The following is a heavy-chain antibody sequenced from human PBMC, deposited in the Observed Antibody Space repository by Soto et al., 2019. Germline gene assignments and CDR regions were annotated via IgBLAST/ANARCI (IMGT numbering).Heavy chain of an antibody. CDR3: AREVTMVRGARVYGMDV. J-gene: IGHJ6*02. CDR1: GYTFTSYY. CDR2: INPSGGST. D-gene: IGHD3-10*01. Sequence: GASVKVSCKASGYTFTSYYMHWVRQAPGQGLEWMGIINPSGGSTSYAQKFQGRVTMTRDSSRSTVYMELSGLRSDDTAVYYCAREVTMVRGARVYGMDVWGQGTTVTVS. V-gene: IGHV1-46*01.